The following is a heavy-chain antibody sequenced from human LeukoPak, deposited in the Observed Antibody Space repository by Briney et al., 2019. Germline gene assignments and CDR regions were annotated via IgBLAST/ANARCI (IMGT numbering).Heavy chain of an antibody. CDR2: IYHSGST. J-gene: IGHJ4*02. D-gene: IGHD5-12*01. Sequence: SETLSLTCTVSGYSISSGYYWGWIRPPPGKGLEWIGSIYHSGSTYYNPSLKSRVTISVDTSKNQFSLKLSSVTAADTAVYYCARDPPNIVATNYFDYWGQGTLVTVSS. V-gene: IGHV4-38-2*02. CDR1: GYSISSGYY. CDR3: ARDPPNIVATNYFDY.